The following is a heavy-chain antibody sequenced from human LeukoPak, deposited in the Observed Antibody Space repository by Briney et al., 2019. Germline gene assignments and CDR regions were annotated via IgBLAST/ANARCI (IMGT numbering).Heavy chain of an antibody. CDR1: GFTFSSYE. V-gene: IGHV3-48*03. D-gene: IGHD3-10*01. J-gene: IGHJ4*02. CDR2: ISSSGSTI. CDR3: AKVEAMYYYGSGTPYSSY. Sequence: GGSLRLSCAASGFTFSSYEMNWVRQAPGKGLEWVSYISSSGSTIYYADSVKGRFTISRDNSKNTLYLQMNSLRPEDTAVYYCAKVEAMYYYGSGTPYSSYWGQGTLVTVSS.